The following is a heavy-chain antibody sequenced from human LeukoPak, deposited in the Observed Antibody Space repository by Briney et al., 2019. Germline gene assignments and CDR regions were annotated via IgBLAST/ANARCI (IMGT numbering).Heavy chain of an antibody. CDR3: ARRTVTVTNFDY. V-gene: IGHV4-39*01. J-gene: IGHJ4*02. CDR2: TYYSRST. Sequence: SETLSLTWTVSGGSISISSYYWGWIRQPPGNGLEWIGSTYYSRSTYYNPSLKSRVTISVDRSKNQFSLKLSSVTAADTAVYYCARRTVTVTNFDYWGQGTLVTVSS. D-gene: IGHD4-17*01. CDR1: GGSISISSYY.